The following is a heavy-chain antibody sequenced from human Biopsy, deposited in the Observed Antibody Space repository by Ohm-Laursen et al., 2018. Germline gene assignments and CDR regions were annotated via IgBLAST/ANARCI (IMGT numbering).Heavy chain of an antibody. Sequence: SLRLSCSASGFIFSDYSMTWVRQAPGKGLEWVSSVSGSRLIMYYSDSVTGRFTISRDNAKNLLSLQMNGLRPGDTAVYYCARDGGPDFGGYSDSWGQGTRVTVSS. CDR2: VSGSRLIM. CDR3: ARDGGPDFGGYSDS. D-gene: IGHD3-16*01. J-gene: IGHJ4*02. V-gene: IGHV3-11*01. CDR1: GFIFSDYS.